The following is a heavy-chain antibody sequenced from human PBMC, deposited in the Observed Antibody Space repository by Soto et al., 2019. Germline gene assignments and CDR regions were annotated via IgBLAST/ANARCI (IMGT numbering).Heavy chain of an antibody. CDR3: ARESSSWDSSSGGRDYYGMDV. CDR2: MNPNSGNT. Sequence: ASVKVSCKASGYTFTSYDIYLVRQATGPRLEWTGWMNPNSGNTGYAQKFQGRVTMTRNTSISTAYMQLSSLRSEDTAVYYCARESSSWDSSSGGRDYYGMDVWGQGTTVTVSS. J-gene: IGHJ6*02. CDR1: GYTFTSYD. V-gene: IGHV1-8*01. D-gene: IGHD6-13*01.